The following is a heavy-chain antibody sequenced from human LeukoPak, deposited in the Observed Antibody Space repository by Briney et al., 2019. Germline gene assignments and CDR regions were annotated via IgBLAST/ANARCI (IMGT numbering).Heavy chain of an antibody. J-gene: IGHJ6*02. Sequence: GGSLRLSCAASGFTFSGYSMNWVRQAPGKGLEWVAVISYDGSNKYYADSVKGRFTISRDNSKNTLYLQMNSLRAEDTAVYYCAKENYDFWSGSPPGYYYYYGMDVWGQGTTVTVSS. V-gene: IGHV3-30*18. CDR1: GFTFSGYS. D-gene: IGHD3-3*01. CDR2: ISYDGSNK. CDR3: AKENYDFWSGSPPGYYYYYGMDV.